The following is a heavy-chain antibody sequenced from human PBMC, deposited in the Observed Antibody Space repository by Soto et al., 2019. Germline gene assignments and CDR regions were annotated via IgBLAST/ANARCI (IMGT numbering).Heavy chain of an antibody. CDR3: ARRLYDAVLTGWYFDY. J-gene: IGHJ4*02. CDR2: INHGGNT. Sequence: PSETLSLTCAVYGGSFSDYYWTWVRQPPGKGLEWIGEINHGGNTNYNPSLKSRVTISVDTSKNQFSLKVNSVTAADSAVYYCARRLYDAVLTGWYFDYWGQGTLVTVS. V-gene: IGHV4-34*01. D-gene: IGHD3-9*01. CDR1: GGSFSDYY.